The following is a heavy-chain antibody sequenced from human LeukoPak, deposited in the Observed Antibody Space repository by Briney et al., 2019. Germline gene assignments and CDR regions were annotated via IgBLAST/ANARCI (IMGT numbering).Heavy chain of an antibody. CDR3: ARDPGSSWYVRWFDP. V-gene: IGHV1-18*01. CDR1: GYTFTSYG. Sequence: ASVKVSCKASGYTFTSYGISWVRQAPGQGLEWMGWISAYNGNTNYAQKLQGRVTMTTDTSTSTAYMELRSLRTDDTAVYYCARDPGSSWYVRWFDPWGQGTLVTVSS. D-gene: IGHD6-13*01. CDR2: ISAYNGNT. J-gene: IGHJ5*02.